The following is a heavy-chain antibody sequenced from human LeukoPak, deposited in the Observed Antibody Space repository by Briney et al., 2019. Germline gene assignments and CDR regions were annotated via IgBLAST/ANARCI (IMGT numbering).Heavy chain of an antibody. J-gene: IGHJ4*02. D-gene: IGHD3-10*01. CDR1: GFTFSSFV. CDR2: IWYDGSNK. CDR3: ARDMYGSGRTGSVDF. V-gene: IGHV3-33*08. Sequence: GGSLRLSCSASGFTFSSFVMHWVRQAPGKGLEWVATIWYDGSNKYFADSVKGRFTISRDNSKNTLYLQMNSLRAEDTAVYYCARDMYGSGRTGSVDFWGQGALVTVSS.